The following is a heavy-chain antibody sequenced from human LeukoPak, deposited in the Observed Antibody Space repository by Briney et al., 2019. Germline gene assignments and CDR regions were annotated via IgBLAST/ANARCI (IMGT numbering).Heavy chain of an antibody. CDR3: ARHRSGWLQSSFDY. CDR1: GGSFSGYY. Sequence: PSETLSLTCAVYGGSFSGYYWSWLRQPPGKGLEWIGSIYYSGSSFDNPALKRRVTISVDTSKNQYSLKLSSMTAADTAVYYCARHRSGWLQSSFDYWGQGTLVTVSS. D-gene: IGHD5-24*01. V-gene: IGHV4-34*01. CDR2: IYYSGSS. J-gene: IGHJ4*02.